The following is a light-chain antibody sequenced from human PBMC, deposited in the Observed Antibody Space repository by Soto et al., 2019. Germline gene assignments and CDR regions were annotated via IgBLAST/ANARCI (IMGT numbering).Light chain of an antibody. CDR1: QSVGSY. J-gene: IGKJ1*01. CDR2: GAS. Sequence: ETVLTQSPATLSLSPGQRVTLSCRASQSVGSYLAWYQQKPGQAPRLLIYGASSRATGIPDRFSGSGSGTDFTLTISRLEPEDFAVYYCQQYGSSPPWTFGQGTKVDIK. V-gene: IGKV3-20*01. CDR3: QQYGSSPPWT.